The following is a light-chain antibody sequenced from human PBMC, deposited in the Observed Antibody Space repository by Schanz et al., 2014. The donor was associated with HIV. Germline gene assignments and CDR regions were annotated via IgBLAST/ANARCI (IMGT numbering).Light chain of an antibody. Sequence: DIQLTQSPSFLSASVGDRVTITCRASQGISNSLAWYQQRPGKAPRVLIYAASTLQRGVPSRFSGSGSGTEFTLTISSLQPEDFATYYCQQYHTYPYTFGQGTHLEIK. CDR1: QGISNS. CDR3: QQYHTYPYT. J-gene: IGKJ2*01. V-gene: IGKV1-9*01. CDR2: AAS.